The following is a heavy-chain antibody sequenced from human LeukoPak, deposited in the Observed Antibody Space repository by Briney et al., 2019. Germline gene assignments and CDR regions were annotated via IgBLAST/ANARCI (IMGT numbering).Heavy chain of an antibody. D-gene: IGHD3-22*01. CDR3: AKDQINYDSSGYYYYYYGMDV. CDR2: ISGSGGST. J-gene: IGHJ6*02. CDR1: GFTFSSNA. V-gene: IGHV3-23*01. Sequence: GGSLRLSCAASGFTFSSNAMSWVRQAPGKGLEWVSAISGSGGSTYYADSVKGRFTISRDNSKNTLYLQMNSLRAEDTAVYYCAKDQINYDSSGYYYYYYGMDVWGQGTTVTVSS.